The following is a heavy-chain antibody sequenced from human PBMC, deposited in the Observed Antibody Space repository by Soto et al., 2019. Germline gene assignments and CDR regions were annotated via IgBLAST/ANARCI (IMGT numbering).Heavy chain of an antibody. CDR1: GYTFSSYG. V-gene: IGHV1-18*01. D-gene: IGHD3-22*01. J-gene: IGHJ6*02. CDR3: ARGGYYDSSGSRNYHYYGMNV. CDR2: ISPYDGNT. Sequence: GASVKVSCKASGYTFSSYGINWVRHAPGQGLEWLGWISPYDGNTKYAQILQGRVSMTTDTSTKTAYMGVRSLRSDDTAVYYCARGGYYDSSGSRNYHYYGMNVWGQGTTVTVSS.